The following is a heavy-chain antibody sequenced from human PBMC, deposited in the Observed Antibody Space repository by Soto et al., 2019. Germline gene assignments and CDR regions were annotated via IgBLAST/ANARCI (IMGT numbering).Heavy chain of an antibody. CDR3: ARDGGWGYYDSSGYYTNMGDY. V-gene: IGHV1-18*04. D-gene: IGHD3-22*01. CDR2: ISAYNGNT. J-gene: IGHJ4*02. Sequence: QVQLVQSGAEVMKPGASVKVSCKASGYTFTSYGISWVRQAPGQGLEWMGWISAYNGNTNYAQKLQGRVTMTTDTSTSTAYMELRSLRSDDTAVYYCARDGGWGYYDSSGYYTNMGDYWGQGTLVTVSS. CDR1: GYTFTSYG.